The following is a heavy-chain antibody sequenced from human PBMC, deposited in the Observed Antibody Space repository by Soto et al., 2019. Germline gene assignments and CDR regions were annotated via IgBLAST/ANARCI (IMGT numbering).Heavy chain of an antibody. J-gene: IGHJ6*01. CDR3: ARRGGNSPGYYYYAMDV. CDR2: IYSNGDT. CDR1: SDSMNSGGYY. V-gene: IGHV4-31*03. D-gene: IGHD1-1*01. Sequence: SETLSLTCSVSSDSMNSGGYYWSWIRQHPGKGLEWIGYIYSNGDTYYNPSLNSRVTISVDTSKNQFSLNLTSVTAADTAVYYCARRGGNSPGYYYYAMDVWGQGTTVTVSS.